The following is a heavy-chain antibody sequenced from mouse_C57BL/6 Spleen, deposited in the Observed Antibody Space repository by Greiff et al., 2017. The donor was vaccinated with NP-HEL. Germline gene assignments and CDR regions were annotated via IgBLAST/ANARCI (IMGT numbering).Heavy chain of an antibody. CDR1: GFSLTSYG. V-gene: IGHV2-2*01. Sequence: QVQLQQSGPGLVQPSQSLSITCTVSGFSLTSYGVHWVRQSPGKGLEWLGVIWSGGSTDYNAAFISRLSISKDNSKSQVFFKMNSLQADDTAIYYCARDYYGSSYGRGYYAMEYWGQGASDTVSS. CDR3: ARDYYGSSYGRGYYAMEY. J-gene: IGHJ4*01. CDR2: IWSGGST. D-gene: IGHD1-1*01.